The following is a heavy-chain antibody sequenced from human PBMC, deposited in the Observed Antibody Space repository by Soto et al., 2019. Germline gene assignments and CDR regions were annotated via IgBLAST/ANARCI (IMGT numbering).Heavy chain of an antibody. J-gene: IGHJ3*02. V-gene: IGHV4-38-2*02. CDR1: DYSISSGYY. CDR3: ARDRDGYNYAFDI. Sequence: SSETLSLTCGVSDYSISSGYYWAWIRQPPGKGLEWLGSIYHSGSTYQNPSLSSRVTISVDTSRNKFSLRLSSVTAADTAVYYCARDRDGYNYAFDIRGQGTVVTVSS. CDR2: IYHSGST. D-gene: IGHD5-12*01.